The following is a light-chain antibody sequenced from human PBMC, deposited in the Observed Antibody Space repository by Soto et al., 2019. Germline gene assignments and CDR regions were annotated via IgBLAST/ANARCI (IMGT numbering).Light chain of an antibody. Sequence: EIVLTQSPVTLSLSPGERATLSCRASQRVSSSYLAWYQQKPGQAPRLLIYGASSRATGIPDRFSGSGSGTGFTLTISRLEPEDFAVYFCQRYGSSPPFTFGQGTKVEI. CDR1: QRVSSSY. J-gene: IGKJ2*01. CDR2: GAS. V-gene: IGKV3-20*01. CDR3: QRYGSSPPFT.